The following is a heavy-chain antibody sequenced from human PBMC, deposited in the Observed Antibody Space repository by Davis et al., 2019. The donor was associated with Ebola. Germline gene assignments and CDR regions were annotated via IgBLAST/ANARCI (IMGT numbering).Heavy chain of an antibody. D-gene: IGHD3-22*01. CDR3: ARALTYDSSGYSGY. CDR1: GFTFSSYG. Sequence: GESLKISCAASGFTFSSYGMHWVRQAPGKGLEWVAVIWYDGSNKYYADSVKGRFTISRDNSKNTLYLQMNSLRAEDTAVYYCARALTYDSSGYSGYWGQGTLVTVSS. J-gene: IGHJ4*02. CDR2: IWYDGSNK. V-gene: IGHV3-30*19.